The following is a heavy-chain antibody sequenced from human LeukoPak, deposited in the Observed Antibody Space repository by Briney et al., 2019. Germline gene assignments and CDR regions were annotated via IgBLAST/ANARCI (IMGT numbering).Heavy chain of an antibody. CDR1: GGSISSYY. J-gene: IGHJ2*01. Sequence: KPSETLSLTCAVSGGSISSYYWNWIRQPPGEGLEWIGYIYYSGSTNYNPSLKSRVTISIDTTKNQFSLKLNSVTAADTAVYYCARARGTTVTTRYFDLWGRGTLVTVSS. V-gene: IGHV4-59*01. D-gene: IGHD4-11*01. CDR2: IYYSGST. CDR3: ARARGTTVTTRYFDL.